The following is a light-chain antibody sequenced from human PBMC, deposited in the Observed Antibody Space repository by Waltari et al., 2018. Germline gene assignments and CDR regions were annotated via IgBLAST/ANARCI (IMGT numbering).Light chain of an antibody. Sequence: QSALPQPASVSGSPGPSITISCTGTSSDGGGDDSVSWYQQHPGKAPKLMIYEVSNRPSGVSSRFSGSKSANTASLTISGLQAEDEADYYCSSYTSSSSWVFGGGTKLTVL. CDR1: SSDGGGDDS. CDR3: SSYTSSSSWV. CDR2: EVS. V-gene: IGLV2-14*01. J-gene: IGLJ3*02.